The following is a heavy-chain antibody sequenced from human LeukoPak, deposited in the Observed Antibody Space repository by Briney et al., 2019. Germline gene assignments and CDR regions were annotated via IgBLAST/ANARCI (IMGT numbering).Heavy chain of an antibody. J-gene: IGHJ5*02. V-gene: IGHV1-18*01. CDR2: ISAYNGKT. Sequence: ASVKVSCKASGYTFTSYGISWVGQAPGQGLEWMGWISAYNGKTNYAQKLQGRVTITTDTPTSTAYLELRSLRSDDTAVYYCARGGDLDYDILTGYYNVMYNWFDPWGQGTLVTVSS. D-gene: IGHD3-9*01. CDR1: GYTFTSYG. CDR3: ARGGDLDYDILTGYYNVMYNWFDP.